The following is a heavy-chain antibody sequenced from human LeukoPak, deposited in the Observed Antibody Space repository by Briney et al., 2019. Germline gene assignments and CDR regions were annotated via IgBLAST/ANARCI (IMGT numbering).Heavy chain of an antibody. J-gene: IGHJ6*03. CDR1: GYTFTNHY. D-gene: IGHD3-3*01. CDR2: INPANGDT. Sequence: ASVTVSCKASGYTFTNHYMHWVRQAPGQGLEWMGIINPANGDTTYAQKFQGRVTMTRETSTSAVYMELNSLRSDDTAVYYCARDSAAGITIFGVAPLGHYYYMDVWGKGTTVTVSS. V-gene: IGHV1-46*01. CDR3: ARDSAAGITIFGVAPLGHYYYMDV.